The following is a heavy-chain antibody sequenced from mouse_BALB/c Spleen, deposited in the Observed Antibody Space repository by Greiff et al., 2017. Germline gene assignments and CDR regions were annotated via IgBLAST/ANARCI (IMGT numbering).Heavy chain of an antibody. Sequence: VQLKESGPGLVKPSQSLSLTCSVTGYSITSGYYWNWIRQFPGNKLEWMGYISYDGSNNYNPSLKNRISITRDTSKNQFFLKLNSVTTEDTATYYCATMITTTAWFAYWGQGTLVTVSA. CDR2: ISYDGSN. J-gene: IGHJ3*01. CDR3: ATMITTTAWFAY. V-gene: IGHV3-6*02. CDR1: GYSITSGYY. D-gene: IGHD2-4*01.